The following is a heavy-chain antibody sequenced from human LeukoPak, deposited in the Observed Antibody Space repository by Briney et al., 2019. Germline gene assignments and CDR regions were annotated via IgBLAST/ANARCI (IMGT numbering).Heavy chain of an antibody. J-gene: IGHJ1*01. Sequence: ASVKVSCKASGYAFTNYDINWVREAPGQGLEWMGWISAYNGNTNYAQKLQSRVTMTTDTSTSTAYMEQRSLRSDDTAVYYCARDPLGLAVTGRFVCCGQGTPVTVSS. D-gene: IGHD6-13*01. CDR3: ARDPLGLAVTGRFVC. V-gene: IGHV1-18*01. CDR1: GYAFTNYD. CDR2: ISAYNGNT.